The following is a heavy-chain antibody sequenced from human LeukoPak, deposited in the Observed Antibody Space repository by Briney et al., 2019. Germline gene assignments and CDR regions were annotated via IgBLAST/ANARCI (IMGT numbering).Heavy chain of an antibody. D-gene: IGHD1-26*01. J-gene: IGHJ6*02. CDR2: IYYSGST. CDR1: GGSISSYY. CDR3: ARESGSSGYYGMDV. V-gene: IGHV4-59*01. Sequence: PSETLSLTCTVSGGSISSYYWSWIRQPPGKGLEWMGYIYYSGSTNYNPSLKSRVTISVDTSKNQFSLKLSSVTAADTAVYYCARESGSSGYYGMDVWGQGTTVTVSS.